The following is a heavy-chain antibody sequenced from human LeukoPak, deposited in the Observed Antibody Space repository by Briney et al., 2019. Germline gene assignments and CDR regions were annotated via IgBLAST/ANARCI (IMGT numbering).Heavy chain of an antibody. CDR3: ARLSSSWYHIDY. D-gene: IGHD6-13*01. CDR2: IYTSGST. CDR1: GGSISSGSYY. V-gene: IGHV4-61*02. J-gene: IGHJ4*02. Sequence: SETLSLTCTVSGGSISSGSYYWSWIRQPAGKGLEWIGRIYTSGSTNYNPSLKSRVTISVDTSKNQFSLKLSSVTAADTAVYYYARLSSSWYHIDYWGQGTLVTVSS.